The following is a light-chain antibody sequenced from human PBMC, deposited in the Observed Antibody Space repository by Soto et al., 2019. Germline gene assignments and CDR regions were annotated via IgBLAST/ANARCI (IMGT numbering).Light chain of an antibody. CDR2: DVS. CDR1: SSDVGGYNY. CDR3: SSYTSSLYV. V-gene: IGLV2-14*01. Sequence: QSALTQPASVSGSPGQSITISCTGTSSDVGGYNYVSWYQQHPGKAPKLMIYDVSNRPSGVSNRFSGSKSGNTASLTISGLQAEDEADYYCSSYTSSLYVFGTVTNLTVL. J-gene: IGLJ1*01.